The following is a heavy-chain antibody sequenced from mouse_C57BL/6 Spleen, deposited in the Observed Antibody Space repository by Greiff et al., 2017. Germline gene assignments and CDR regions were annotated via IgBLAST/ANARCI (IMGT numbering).Heavy chain of an antibody. J-gene: IGHJ4*01. D-gene: IGHD1-1*01. CDR1: GSTFSSYA. Sequence: EVQLVESGGGLVKPGWSLKLSCAASGSTFSSYAMSWVRQTPEKRLEWVATISDGGSYTYYPDNVNVRFTNSRDKAKNNLYLQMSHLKSKDTAMYFCARDEWITTVVSKSYAMDYWGQGTSVTVSS. CDR2: ISDGGSYT. V-gene: IGHV5-4*01. CDR3: ARDEWITTVVSKSYAMDY.